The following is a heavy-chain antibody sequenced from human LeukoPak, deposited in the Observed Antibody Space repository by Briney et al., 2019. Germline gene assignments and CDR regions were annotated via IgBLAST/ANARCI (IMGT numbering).Heavy chain of an antibody. CDR2: ISAGGFNT. D-gene: IGHD3-9*01. CDR1: GFTFSSHA. CDR3: AKEDILDY. Sequence: GGSLRLSCVVSGFTFSSHAMSWVRQAPGKGLEWVSAISAGGFNTYYADSVKGRFSISRDNSKNTLYLQMNSLRVEDTAVYYCAKEDILDYWGQGTLVTVSS. J-gene: IGHJ4*02. V-gene: IGHV3-23*01.